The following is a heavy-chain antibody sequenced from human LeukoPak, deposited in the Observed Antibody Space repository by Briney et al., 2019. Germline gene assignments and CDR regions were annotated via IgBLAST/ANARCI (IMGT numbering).Heavy chain of an antibody. V-gene: IGHV3-7*01. CDR2: IKQDGSDI. CDR3: TRSGTYVFDL. D-gene: IGHD1-26*01. CDR1: GFTFSNYW. J-gene: IGHJ4*02. Sequence: PGGSLRLSCAASGFTFSNYWMSWVRQAPGKGLEWVANIKQDGSDIYYVDSVKGRFTISRDNAKNSLYLQMNSLRAEDTAVYYCTRSGTYVFDLWGQGTLVTVSS.